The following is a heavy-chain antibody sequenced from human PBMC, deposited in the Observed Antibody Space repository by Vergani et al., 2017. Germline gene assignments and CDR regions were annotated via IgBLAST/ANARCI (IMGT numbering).Heavy chain of an antibody. J-gene: IGHJ4*02. CDR2: VNHGGST. CDR3: ASIARAPTRRNPPPDY. Sequence: QVQLQEWGAGLLKTSETLSLTCGVSGGSFSDYYWSWIRQAPGMGLEWIGEVNHGGSTNYNPSLKSRVSIPVDTSKNQFSLQLTSVTAADSALYFCASIARAPTRRNPPPDYGGQGILVTVSS. V-gene: IGHV4-34*01. CDR1: GGSFSDYY. D-gene: IGHD3-16*02.